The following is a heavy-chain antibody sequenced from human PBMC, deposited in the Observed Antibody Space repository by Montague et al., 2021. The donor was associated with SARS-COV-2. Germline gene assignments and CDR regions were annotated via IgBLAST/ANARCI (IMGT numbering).Heavy chain of an antibody. D-gene: IGHD1-1*01. CDR2: TYYRSKWYN. CDR3: TQERGPGRTNWHYLDY. J-gene: IGHJ4*02. V-gene: IGHV6-1*01. CDR1: GDSVSSNIAA. Sequence: CAISGDSVSSNIAAWNWIRQSPSRGLEWLGRTYYRSKWYNDYAVSVRSRITISPDTSKNQFSLQLNSVTPEDTAVYYCTQERGPGRTNWHYLDYWGQGTLVTVSS.